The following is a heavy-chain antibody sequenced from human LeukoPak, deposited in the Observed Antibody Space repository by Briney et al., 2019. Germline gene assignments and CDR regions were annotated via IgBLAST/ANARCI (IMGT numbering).Heavy chain of an antibody. J-gene: IGHJ3*02. V-gene: IGHV4-34*01. CDR2: INHSGST. D-gene: IGHD6-19*01. CDR1: GGSFSGYY. Sequence: SETLSLTCAVYGGSFSGYYWSWIRQPPGKGLEWIGEINHSGSTNYNPSLKSRVTISVDKSKNQFSLKLSSVTAADTAVYYCASIAVASGAFDIWGQGTMVTVSS. CDR3: ASIAVASGAFDI.